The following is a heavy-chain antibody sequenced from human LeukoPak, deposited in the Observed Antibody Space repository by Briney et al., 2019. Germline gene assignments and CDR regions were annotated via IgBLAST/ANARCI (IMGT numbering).Heavy chain of an antibody. V-gene: IGHV1-18*04. CDR3: ARDRGKRHYYYDSNHWFDP. J-gene: IGHJ5*02. Sequence: ASVKVSCKASGYTFTGYNMHWVRQAPGQGLEWMGWISAYNGKTNYAQKLQGRVTMTTDTSTSTAYMELRSLRSDDTAVYYCARDRGKRHYYYDSNHWFDPWGQGTLVTVSS. CDR2: ISAYNGKT. D-gene: IGHD3-22*01. CDR1: GYTFTGYN.